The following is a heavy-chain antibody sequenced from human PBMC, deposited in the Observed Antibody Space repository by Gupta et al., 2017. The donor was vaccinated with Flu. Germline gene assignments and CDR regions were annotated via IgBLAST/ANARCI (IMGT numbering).Heavy chain of an antibody. D-gene: IGHD4-17*01. CDR2: SSRSSTYI. V-gene: IGHV3-21*01. CDR3: ARDLDYGDYGSYFDY. Sequence: EVQLVASGGGLVKSAGSLRLSCAASGFSFSRYSMNWVRLAPAKGLEWVSSSSRSSTYIYYADSVKGRFTISRDNAKNTLYLQMNSLRAEDTAVYYCARDLDYGDYGSYFDYWGQGTLVTVSS. J-gene: IGHJ4*02. CDR1: GFSFSRYS.